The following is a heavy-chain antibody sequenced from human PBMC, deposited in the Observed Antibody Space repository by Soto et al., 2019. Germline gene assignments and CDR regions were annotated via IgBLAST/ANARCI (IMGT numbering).Heavy chain of an antibody. J-gene: IGHJ6*03. D-gene: IGHD2-2*03. Sequence: SETLSLTCTVSGGSISSYYWSWIRQPPGKGLEWIGYIYYSGSTNYNPSLKSRVTISVDTSKNQFSLKLSSVTAADTAVYYCARRGYCSSTSCFPYYPSYYMDVWGKGTTVTVSS. V-gene: IGHV4-59*08. CDR2: IYYSGST. CDR1: GGSISSYY. CDR3: ARRGYCSSTSCFPYYPSYYMDV.